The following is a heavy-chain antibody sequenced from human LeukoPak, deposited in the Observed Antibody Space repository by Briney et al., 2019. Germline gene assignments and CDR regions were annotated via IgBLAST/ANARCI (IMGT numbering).Heavy chain of an antibody. CDR1: GGSISSYY. Sequence: SETQSLTCTVSGGSISSYYWSWSRQPPGKGLEWIGYIYYSGSTNYNPSLKSRVTISVDTSKNQFSLKLSSVTAADTAVYYCARGGRTVLDYWGQGTLVTVSS. J-gene: IGHJ4*02. D-gene: IGHD3/OR15-3a*01. CDR3: ARGGRTVLDY. V-gene: IGHV4-59*01. CDR2: IYYSGST.